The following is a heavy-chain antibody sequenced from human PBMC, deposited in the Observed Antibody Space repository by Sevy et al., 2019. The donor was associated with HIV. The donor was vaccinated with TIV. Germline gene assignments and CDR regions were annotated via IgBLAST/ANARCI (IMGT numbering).Heavy chain of an antibody. D-gene: IGHD2-21*01. Sequence: GGSLRLSCAVSGFSFSDSAMTWVRQAPGKGLEWVSSINIRGDSTYYADSVKGRFTISRDNSKSTLYPQMNSLRVEDTAVYYCAKELRPNDYWGQGTLVTVSS. CDR1: GFSFSDSA. V-gene: IGHV3-23*01. CDR2: INIRGDST. CDR3: AKELRPNDY. J-gene: IGHJ4*02.